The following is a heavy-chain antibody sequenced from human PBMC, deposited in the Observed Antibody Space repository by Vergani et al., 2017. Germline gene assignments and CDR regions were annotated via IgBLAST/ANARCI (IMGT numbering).Heavy chain of an antibody. Sequence: QVQLVQSGAEVKKPGASVKVSCKASGYTFTGYYMHWVRQAPGQGLEWMGWINPNSGGTNYAQKFQGWVTMTRDTSISTAYMELSRLRSDDTAVYYCARGDTIFGVVVYYYYMDVWGKGTTVTVSS. CDR1: GYTFTGYY. CDR2: INPNSGGT. CDR3: ARGDTIFGVVVYYYYMDV. V-gene: IGHV1-2*04. D-gene: IGHD3-3*01. J-gene: IGHJ6*03.